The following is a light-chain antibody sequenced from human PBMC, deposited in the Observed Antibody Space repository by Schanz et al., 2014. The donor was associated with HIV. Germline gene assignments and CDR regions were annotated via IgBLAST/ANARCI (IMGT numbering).Light chain of an antibody. Sequence: QFALTQPPSASGSPGQSVTISCTGTSSDVGGYNYVSWYQQHPGKAPKLMIYEVSKRPSGVPDRFSGSKSGNTASLTISGLQAEDEAEYFCSSSSTNTCVFGGGTKLTVL. CDR3: SSSSTNTCV. CDR1: SSDVGGYNY. CDR2: EVS. J-gene: IGLJ2*01. V-gene: IGLV2-8*01.